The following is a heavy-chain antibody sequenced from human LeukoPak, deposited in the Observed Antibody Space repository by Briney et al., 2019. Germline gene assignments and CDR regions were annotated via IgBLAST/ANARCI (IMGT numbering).Heavy chain of an antibody. J-gene: IGHJ4*02. Sequence: GGSLRLSCAASGFTFSSYWLNWVRQAPGKGLEWVANIKPDGSGQYYVDSVKGRFSISRDNAKNSLYLQMNSLRAEDTAVYYCARGPRGSGSYFNYWGQGTQVTVSS. CDR2: IKPDGSGQ. CDR1: GFTFSSYW. CDR3: ARGPRGSGSYFNY. D-gene: IGHD3-10*01. V-gene: IGHV3-7*05.